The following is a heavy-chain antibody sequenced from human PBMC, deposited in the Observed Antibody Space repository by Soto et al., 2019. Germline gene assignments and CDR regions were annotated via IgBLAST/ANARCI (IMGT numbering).Heavy chain of an antibody. J-gene: IGHJ6*02. CDR3: ARDVVTYYDFWSGPISDGMDV. D-gene: IGHD3-3*01. CDR1: GFTFSSYS. CDR2: ISSSSSTI. V-gene: IGHV3-48*02. Sequence: GGSLRLSCAASGFTFSSYSMNWVRQAPGKGLEWVSYISSSSSTIYYADSVKGRFTISRDNAKNSLYLQMNSLRDEDTAVYYCARDVVTYYDFWSGPISDGMDVWGQGTTVTVSS.